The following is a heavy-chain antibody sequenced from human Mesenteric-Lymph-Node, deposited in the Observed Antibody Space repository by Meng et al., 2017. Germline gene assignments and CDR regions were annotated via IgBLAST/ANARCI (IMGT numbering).Heavy chain of an antibody. V-gene: IGHV4-34*01. CDR1: GGAFSDYY. Sequence: QVELQPWGVELLKPQETLFLPCAVYGGAFSDYYWTWIRQPPVTGLEWIGEINHSGSTNYNPSLKSRVTMSVDTSKNQFSLKLSSVTAADTAVYYCAKLARPPYYNWNDGSRAYIDYWGQGTLVTVSS. J-gene: IGHJ4*02. D-gene: IGHD1-20*01. CDR3: AKLARPPYYNWNDGSRAYIDY. CDR2: INHSGST.